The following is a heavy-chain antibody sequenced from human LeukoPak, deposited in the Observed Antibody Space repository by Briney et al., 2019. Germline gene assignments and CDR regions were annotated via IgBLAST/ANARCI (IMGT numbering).Heavy chain of an antibody. D-gene: IGHD2-2*01. J-gene: IGHJ6*03. Sequence: QPGGSLRLSCAASGFTFRSYWMTWVRQAPGKGLEWVANIKQDGSENYYVDSVKGRFTISRDNAKNSLYLQMNSLRAEDTAVYYCARKGCSSTSCKYYYYMDVWGKGTTVIISS. CDR3: ARKGCSSTSCKYYYYMDV. CDR2: IKQDGSEN. CDR1: GFTFRSYW. V-gene: IGHV3-7*01.